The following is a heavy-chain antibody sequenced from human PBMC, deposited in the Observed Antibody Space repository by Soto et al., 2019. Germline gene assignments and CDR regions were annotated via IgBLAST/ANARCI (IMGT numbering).Heavy chain of an antibody. CDR3: ARDSFNSKSAVMSSRYYFYYMDV. CDR1: GFTFSGHG. V-gene: IGHV3-33*01. Sequence: QVRLVESEGGVVQPGRSLRLSCTTSGFTFSGHGIHWVRQVPGRGLEWVAFIWYDGSYKYYGDSVKGQFPIARENSKHTVYLQMNSLRAEDTAVYYCARDSFNSKSAVMSSRYYFYYMDVWGKGTTVIAS. CDR2: IWYDGSYK. J-gene: IGHJ6*03. D-gene: IGHD2-21*01.